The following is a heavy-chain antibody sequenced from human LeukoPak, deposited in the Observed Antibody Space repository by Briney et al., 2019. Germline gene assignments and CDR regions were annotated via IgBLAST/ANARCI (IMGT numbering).Heavy chain of an antibody. Sequence: ASVKVSCKASGYTFTGYYIHWVRQAPGQGLEWMGWINPNSGGTNYAQRFQGRVTMTRDRSINTAYMDLRSLTYDDTAVYYCARDKPAEAALDFWGQGTLVTVSS. CDR3: ARDKPAEAALDF. V-gene: IGHV1-2*02. J-gene: IGHJ4*02. CDR1: GYTFTGYY. CDR2: INPNSGGT.